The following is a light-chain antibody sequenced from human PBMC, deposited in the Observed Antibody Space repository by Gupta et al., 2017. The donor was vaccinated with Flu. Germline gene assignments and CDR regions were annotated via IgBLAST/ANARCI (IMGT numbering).Light chain of an antibody. CDR3: QSYESSLSGWV. V-gene: IGLV1-40*01. J-gene: IGLJ3*02. CDR2: DNK. CDR1: RSNVGECYG. Sequence: ICFTGGRSNVGECYGVLWYQLLPGTAPKLLIYDNKNRPSGVPDRFSGSKYGSSATMAITGLQAEDEADYYYQSYESSLSGWVFGGGTKLTVL.